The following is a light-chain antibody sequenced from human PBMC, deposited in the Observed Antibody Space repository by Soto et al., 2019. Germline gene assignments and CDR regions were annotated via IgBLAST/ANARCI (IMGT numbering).Light chain of an antibody. J-gene: IGLJ2*01. CDR1: NIGSKS. CDR2: DES. V-gene: IGLV3-21*02. Sequence: SYELTQPPSVSVAPGQTATIPCGGNNIGSKSVHWYQQKPGQAPVLVVYDESDRPSGIPERFSGANSGNTATLTISRVEAGDEADYYCQVWDSGSDQFGGGTKLTVL. CDR3: QVWDSGSDQ.